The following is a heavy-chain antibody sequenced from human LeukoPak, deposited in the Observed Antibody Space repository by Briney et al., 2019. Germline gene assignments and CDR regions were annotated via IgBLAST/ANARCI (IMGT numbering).Heavy chain of an antibody. V-gene: IGHV1-69*05. J-gene: IGHJ4*02. D-gene: IGHD2-15*01. CDR3: ARDNGYCSGGSRYLLDY. CDR2: IIPIFGTA. Sequence: ASVKVSCKASGGTFSSYAISWVRQAPGQGLEWMGGIIPIFGTANYAQKSQGRVTITTDESTSTAYMELSSLRSEDTAVYYCARDNGYCSGGSRYLLDYWGQGTLVTVSS. CDR1: GGTFSSYA.